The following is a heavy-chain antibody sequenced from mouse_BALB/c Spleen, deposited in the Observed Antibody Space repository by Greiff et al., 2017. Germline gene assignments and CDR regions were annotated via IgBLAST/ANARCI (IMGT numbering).Heavy chain of an antibody. D-gene: IGHD1-1*01. V-gene: IGHV5-9-3*01. Sequence: EVKLMESGGGLVKPGGSLKLSCAASGFTFSSYAMSWVRQTPEKRLEWVATISSGGSYTYYPDSVKGRFTISRDNAKNTLYLQMSSLRSEDTAMYYCARHYYYGSSYPNYYAMDYWGQGTSVTVSS. CDR2: ISSGGSYT. J-gene: IGHJ4*01. CDR3: ARHYYYGSSYPNYYAMDY. CDR1: GFTFSSYA.